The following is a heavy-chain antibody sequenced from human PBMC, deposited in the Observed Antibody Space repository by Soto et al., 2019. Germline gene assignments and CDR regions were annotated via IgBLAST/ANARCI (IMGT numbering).Heavy chain of an antibody. CDR2: INTGNGDT. CDR3: ARAYCDSPDCLMGNH. V-gene: IGHV1-3*04. D-gene: IGHD2-21*01. Sequence: QVQLVQSGAEVKQPGTSVKLSCKASGYTFTVFAFHWVRQAPGQRLEWMGWINTGNGDTRYSQRLQGRVTITRDTSANTVYMELRSLRSEDTAVYYCARAYCDSPDCLMGNHWGQGTLVTVSS. CDR1: GYTFTVFA. J-gene: IGHJ5*02.